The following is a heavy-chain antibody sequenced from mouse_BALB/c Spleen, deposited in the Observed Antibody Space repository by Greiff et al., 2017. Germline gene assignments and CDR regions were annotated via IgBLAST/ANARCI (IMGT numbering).Heavy chain of an antibody. CDR1: GYTFTSYW. Sequence: QVQLKQPGAELVKPGASVKLSCKASGYTFTSYWMHWVKQRPGQGLEWIGEIDPSDSYTNYNQKFKGKATLTVDKSSSTAYMQLSSLTSEDSAVYYCARSYYGSSDWYFDVWGAGTTVTVSS. CDR2: IDPSDSYT. V-gene: IGHV1-69*02. CDR3: ARSYYGSSDWYFDV. J-gene: IGHJ1*01. D-gene: IGHD1-1*01.